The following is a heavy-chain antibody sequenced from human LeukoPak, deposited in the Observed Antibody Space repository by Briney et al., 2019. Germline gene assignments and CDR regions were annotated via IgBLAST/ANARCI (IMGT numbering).Heavy chain of an antibody. CDR3: TTHLPYNY. V-gene: IGHV3-15*01. CDR1: GFTFTNAW. Sequence: TTGGSLRLSCAASGFTFTNAWMSWFRQAPGKGLEWVGRIKSKTDGGTTDYPAPVKGRFTISRDDSKNTLFLQMNSLKTEDTAVYYCTTHLPYNYWGQGTLVTVSS. CDR2: IKSKTDGGTT. D-gene: IGHD1-14*01. J-gene: IGHJ4*02.